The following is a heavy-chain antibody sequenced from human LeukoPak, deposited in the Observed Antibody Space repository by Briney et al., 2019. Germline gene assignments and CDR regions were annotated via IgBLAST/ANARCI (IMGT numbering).Heavy chain of an antibody. CDR1: GFSFDSYG. Sequence: PGGSLRLSCAATGFSFDSYGMHWVRQAPGKGLEWVAVMSYVGSNKYYADSVKGRFTISRDNSKNTLCLQMNSLRAEDTAIYYCAKGPTTVVTGGHYFDYWGQGTLVTVSS. CDR2: MSYVGSNK. V-gene: IGHV3-30*18. J-gene: IGHJ4*02. CDR3: AKGPTTVVTGGHYFDY. D-gene: IGHD4-23*01.